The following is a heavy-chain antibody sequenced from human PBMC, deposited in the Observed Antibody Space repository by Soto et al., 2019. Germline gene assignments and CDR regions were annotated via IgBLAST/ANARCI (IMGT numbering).Heavy chain of an antibody. D-gene: IGHD3-10*01. J-gene: IGHJ4*02. Sequence: ASVKVSCKASGYTFTSYAMHWVRQAPGQRLEWMGWINAGNGNTKYSQKFQGRVTITRDTSASTAYMELSSLRSEDTAVYYCAIRRGRDRPRDYWGQGTLVTVSS. CDR1: GYTFTSYA. CDR2: INAGNGNT. CDR3: AIRRGRDRPRDY. V-gene: IGHV1-3*01.